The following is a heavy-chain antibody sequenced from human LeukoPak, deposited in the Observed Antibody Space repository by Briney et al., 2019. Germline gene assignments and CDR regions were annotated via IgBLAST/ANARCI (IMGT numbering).Heavy chain of an antibody. Sequence: GGSLRPSCAASGFTFRNYWMGWVRQAPGKGLEWVANTKPDGSAEYYADSVRGRFTTSRDNAKNSLYLQMNSLRAEDTAVYYCARGCGLHLSPAPSYYDSRCRYFDAWGQGTLVTVSS. CDR1: GFTFRNYW. V-gene: IGHV3-7*01. J-gene: IGHJ4*02. CDR2: TKPDGSAE. CDR3: ARGCGLHLSPAPSYYDSRCRYFDA. D-gene: IGHD3-22*01.